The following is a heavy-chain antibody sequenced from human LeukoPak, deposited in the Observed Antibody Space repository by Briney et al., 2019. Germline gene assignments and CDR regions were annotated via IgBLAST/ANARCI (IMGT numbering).Heavy chain of an antibody. V-gene: IGHV4-4*07. CDR1: GDSISSYY. CDR2: MYSSGTT. D-gene: IGHD1-26*01. Sequence: SETPSLTCTVSGDSISSYYWSWIRQPAGKGLEWIGRMYSSGTTHYSPSLKSRITMSVDTSKNQFSLRLSSVTAADTAVYYCAREGGSYRSFDYWGQGTLVTVSS. CDR3: AREGGSYRSFDY. J-gene: IGHJ4*02.